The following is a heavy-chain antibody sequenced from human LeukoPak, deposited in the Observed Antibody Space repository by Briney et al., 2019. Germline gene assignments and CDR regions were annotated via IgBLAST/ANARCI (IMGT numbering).Heavy chain of an antibody. D-gene: IGHD2-2*01. CDR1: GFTFSSYG. J-gene: IGHJ4*02. V-gene: IGHV3-30*03. Sequence: QTGGSLRLSCAASGFTFSSYGMHWVRQAPGKGLEWVAAISYDGSNKHYADSVKGRFTISSDNSKNTLYLQMNSLRAEDTAVYYCASEYCSTTSCYRGPFDYWGQGTLVTVSS. CDR3: ASEYCSTTSCYRGPFDY. CDR2: ISYDGSNK.